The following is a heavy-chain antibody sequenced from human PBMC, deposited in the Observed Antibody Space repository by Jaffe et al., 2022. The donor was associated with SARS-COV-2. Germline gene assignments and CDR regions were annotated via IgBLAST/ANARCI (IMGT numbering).Heavy chain of an antibody. CDR3: ASTYDFWSGYDRNGDAFDI. CDR1: GFTFSSYS. D-gene: IGHD3-3*01. J-gene: IGHJ3*02. CDR2: ISSSSSTI. Sequence: EVQLVESGGGLVQPGGSLRLSCAASGFTFSSYSMNWVRQAPGKGLEWVSYISSSSSTIYYADSVKGRFTISRDNAKNSLYLQMNSLRDEDTAVYYCASTYDFWSGYDRNGDAFDIWGQGTMVTVSS. V-gene: IGHV3-48*02.